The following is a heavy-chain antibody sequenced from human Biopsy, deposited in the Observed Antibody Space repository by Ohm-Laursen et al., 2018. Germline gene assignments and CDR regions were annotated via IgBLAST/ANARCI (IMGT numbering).Heavy chain of an antibody. J-gene: IGHJ4*02. CDR3: VKSTYSSGFWEASDY. CDR2: ISWSSGTI. CDR1: GFRFDDYA. D-gene: IGHD6-19*01. V-gene: IGHV3-9*01. Sequence: SLRLSCAASGFRFDDYAMQWVRQAPGKGLEWVSGISWSSGTIGYADSVKGRFTVSRDNAKNSLFLQMDSLRVEDTALYYCVKSTYSSGFWEASDYWGQGTLVTVSS.